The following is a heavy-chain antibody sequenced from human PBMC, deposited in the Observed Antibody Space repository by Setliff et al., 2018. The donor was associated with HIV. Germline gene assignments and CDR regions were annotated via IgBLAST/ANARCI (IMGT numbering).Heavy chain of an antibody. CDR3: ARLWGHQGFDY. J-gene: IGHJ4*02. V-gene: IGHV5-51*01. CDR2: IYPGDSDT. Sequence: PGEALKISCQGSGYSFSTYWIGWVRQMPGKGLEWMGIIYPGDSDTRYSPSFQGQVTISADKSISTAYLQWSSLNASDTAMYYCARLWGHQGFDYWGQGTLVTVSS. CDR1: GYSFSTYW. D-gene: IGHD1-26*01.